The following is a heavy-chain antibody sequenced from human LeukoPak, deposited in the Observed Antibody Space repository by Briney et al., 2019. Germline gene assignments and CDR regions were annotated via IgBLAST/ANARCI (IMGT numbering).Heavy chain of an antibody. Sequence: SETLSLTCTVSGGSVSSTSDYWGWLRQPRGKGLEWIGSIYYSGSTYYNPSLKSRVTISVDTSKNQSSQNLSSVTAADTAVYYCARRHTATVDSWGQGTLVTVSS. CDR3: ARRHTATVDS. J-gene: IGHJ4*02. CDR1: GGSVSSTSDY. D-gene: IGHD2-2*02. V-gene: IGHV4-39*01. CDR2: IYYSGST.